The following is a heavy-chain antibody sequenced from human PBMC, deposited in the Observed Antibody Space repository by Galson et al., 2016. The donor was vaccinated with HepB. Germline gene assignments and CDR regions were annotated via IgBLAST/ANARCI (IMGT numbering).Heavy chain of an antibody. V-gene: IGHV3-53*01. CDR2: IYSGGAT. J-gene: IGHJ5*01. D-gene: IGHD6-13*01. CDR1: GFIVSSHY. Sequence: SLRLSCEGSGFIVSSHYMNWVRQPPGKGLEWVAIIYSGGATYYADPVKGRFTISRANPKNTVYLQMNSLRAEDTAVYYCARDPGRIAAAGHLDSWGQGTLVTVSS. CDR3: ARDPGRIAAAGHLDS.